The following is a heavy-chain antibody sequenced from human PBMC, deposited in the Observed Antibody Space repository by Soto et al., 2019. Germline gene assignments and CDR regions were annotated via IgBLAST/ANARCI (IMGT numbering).Heavy chain of an antibody. J-gene: IGHJ4*02. V-gene: IGHV4-4*02. Sequence: SETLSLTCAVSGGSFTSNNWWTWVRQPPGQGLEWIGEIYRTGSTNYNPSLKSRVTISLDKSENQFSLKVTSLTAADAAVYYCASRDPGTSVDYWGQGTLVTVSS. CDR3: ASRDPGTSVDY. CDR2: IYRTGST. CDR1: GGSFTSNNW. D-gene: IGHD1-7*01.